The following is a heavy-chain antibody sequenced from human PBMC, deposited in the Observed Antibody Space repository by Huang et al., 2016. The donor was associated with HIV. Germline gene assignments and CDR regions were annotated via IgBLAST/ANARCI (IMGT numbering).Heavy chain of an antibody. CDR3: ARQWTILEWLLGLDV. CDR1: GGSFTGHY. J-gene: IGHJ6*02. Sequence: QMQLQQRGAGLFKPSDTLSLTCGVSGGSFTGHYLTWIRPAPGKGLEWIGEVNESGATNNTPSLNGRVTRSLDKSNRELALNLRSVTAADTAVYYCARQWTILEWLLGLDVWGQGTTVIVSS. CDR2: VNESGAT. D-gene: IGHD3-3*01. V-gene: IGHV4-34*02.